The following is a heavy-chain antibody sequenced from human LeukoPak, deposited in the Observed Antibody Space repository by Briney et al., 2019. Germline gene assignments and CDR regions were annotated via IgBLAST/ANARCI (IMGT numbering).Heavy chain of an antibody. CDR3: ARAKGAAGFNWFDP. V-gene: IGHV4-59*12. CDR2: IYYSGST. CDR1: GGSISSYY. Sequence: PSETLSLTCTVSGGSISSYYWSWIRQPPGKGLEWIGYIYYSGSTNYNPSLKSRVTISVDTSKNQFSLKLSSVTAADTAVYYCARAKGAAGFNWFDPWGQGTLVTVSS. D-gene: IGHD6-13*01. J-gene: IGHJ5*02.